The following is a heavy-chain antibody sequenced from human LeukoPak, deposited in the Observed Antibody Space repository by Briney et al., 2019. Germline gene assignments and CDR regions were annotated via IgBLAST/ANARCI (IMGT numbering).Heavy chain of an antibody. CDR1: GGSISSSSYY. D-gene: IGHD3-10*01. V-gene: IGHV4-39*01. CDR3: ARSRATGYYYYYMDV. J-gene: IGHJ6*03. CDR2: IYYSGST. Sequence: MPSETLSLTCTVSGGSISSSSYYWGWIRQPPGKGLEWIGSIYYSGSTYYNPSLKSRVIISVDTSKNQFSLKLSSVTAADTAVYYCARSRATGYYYYYMDVWGKGTTVTVSS.